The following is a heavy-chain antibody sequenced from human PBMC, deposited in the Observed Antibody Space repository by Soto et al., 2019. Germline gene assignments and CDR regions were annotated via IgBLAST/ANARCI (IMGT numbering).Heavy chain of an antibody. CDR1: GFTFSSYA. CDR3: AKDGTSVTPYYFDY. D-gene: IGHD4-17*01. CDR2: ISGSAGST. J-gene: IGHJ4*02. V-gene: IGHV3-23*01. Sequence: GGSLRLSCAASGFTFSSYAMTWVRQAPGKGLEWVSAISGSAGSTYYAASVKGRFTISRDNSKNTLYLQRNSLRAEDTAVYYCAKDGTSVTPYYFDYWGQGTLVTVSS.